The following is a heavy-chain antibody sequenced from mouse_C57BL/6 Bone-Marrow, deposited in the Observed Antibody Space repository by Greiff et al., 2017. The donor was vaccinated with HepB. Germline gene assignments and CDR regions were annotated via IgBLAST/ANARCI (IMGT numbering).Heavy chain of an antibody. CDR3: ARDDYYVSSPAWFAY. Sequence: EVKLVESGGGLVKPGGSLKLSCAASGFTFSSYAMSWVRQTPEKRLEWVATISDGGSYTYYPDNVKGRFTISRDNAKNNLYLQMSHLKSEDTAMYYCARDDYYVSSPAWFAYWGQGTLVTVSA. CDR2: ISDGGSYT. CDR1: GFTFSSYA. D-gene: IGHD1-1*01. J-gene: IGHJ3*01. V-gene: IGHV5-4*01.